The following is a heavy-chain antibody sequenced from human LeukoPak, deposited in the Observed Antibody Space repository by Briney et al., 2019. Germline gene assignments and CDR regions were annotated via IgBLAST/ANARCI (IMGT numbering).Heavy chain of an antibody. J-gene: IGHJ4*02. D-gene: IGHD2-21*02. CDR3: ARVYCGGDCYLGETFDY. CDR1: GGSISSGGYY. CDR2: NYYSGST. V-gene: IGHV4-31*03. Sequence: SETLSLTCTVSGGSISSGGYYWSWIRQHPGKGLEWIGYNYYSGSTYYNPSLKSRVTISVDTSKNQFSLKLSSVTAADTAVYYCARVYCGGDCYLGETFDYWGQGTLVTVSS.